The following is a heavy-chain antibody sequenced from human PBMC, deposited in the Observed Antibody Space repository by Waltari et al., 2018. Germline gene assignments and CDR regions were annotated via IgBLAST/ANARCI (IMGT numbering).Heavy chain of an antibody. Sequence: QVQLVASGGGAVQPRTYLRLSCAASGLSFTQYAVHWVRQSPGKGRGCGSLVSHYGSTIDYSETVRGRFSISRDNSRDTLYLQMNSLTTDDSAIYSCARWIGSGSFLVDHWGQGTLVTVST. CDR3: ARWIGSGSFLVDH. CDR2: VSHYGSTI. V-gene: IGHV3-30-3*01. CDR1: GLSFTQYA. D-gene: IGHD3-10*01. J-gene: IGHJ4*02.